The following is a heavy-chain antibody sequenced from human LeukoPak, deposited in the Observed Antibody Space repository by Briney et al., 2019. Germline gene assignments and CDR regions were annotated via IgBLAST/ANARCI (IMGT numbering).Heavy chain of an antibody. CDR2: ISSSSSYI. V-gene: IGHV3-21*01. CDR1: GFTFSSYS. Sequence: GGSLRLSCAASGFTFSSYSMNWVRQAPGKGLEWVSSISSSSSYIYYADSVKGRFTISRDNAKNSLYLQMNSLRAEDTAVYYCARDSATRDYFDYWGQGTLVTVSS. CDR3: ARDSATRDYFDY. D-gene: IGHD1-26*01. J-gene: IGHJ4*02.